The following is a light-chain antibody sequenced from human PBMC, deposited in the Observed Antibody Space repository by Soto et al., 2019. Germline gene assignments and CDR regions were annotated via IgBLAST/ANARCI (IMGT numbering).Light chain of an antibody. V-gene: IGKV1-12*01. CDR3: QQYGSSLIT. CDR2: ATS. J-gene: IGKJ5*01. CDR1: QGVGGW. Sequence: IKMTQSPSSVSASVGGRVTMTSRASQGVGGWLAWYQQKPGKAPNLLIYATSSLQSGVPSRFSGSGSGTDCTLSISSLQPEDVAVYYCQQYGSSLITLGQGTRLEIK.